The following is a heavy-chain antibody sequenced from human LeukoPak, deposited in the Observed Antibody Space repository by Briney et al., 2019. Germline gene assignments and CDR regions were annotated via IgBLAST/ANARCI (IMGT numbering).Heavy chain of an antibody. CDR2: ISSSGSTI. Sequence: KPGGSLRLSCAASGFTFSDYYMSWIRQAPGKGLEWVSYISSSGSTIYYADSVKGRFTIPRDNAKNSLYLQMNSLRAEDTAVYYCARVLSSGWHYFDYWGQGTLVTVSS. CDR1: GFTFSDYY. D-gene: IGHD6-19*01. J-gene: IGHJ4*02. CDR3: ARVLSSGWHYFDY. V-gene: IGHV3-11*01.